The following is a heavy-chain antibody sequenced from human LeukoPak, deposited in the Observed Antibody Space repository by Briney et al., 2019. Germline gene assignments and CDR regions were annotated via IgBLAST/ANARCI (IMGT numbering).Heavy chain of an antibody. Sequence: ASVKVSCKASGGTFSSYAISWVRQAPGQGLEWMGGIIPIFGTANYAQKFQGRVTITADKSTSTAYMELSSLRSEDTAVYYCAKSPPVDNRRSQADYWGQGTLVTVSS. CDR1: GGTFSSYA. V-gene: IGHV1-69*06. CDR2: IIPIFGTA. CDR3: AKSPPVDNRRSQADY. J-gene: IGHJ4*02. D-gene: IGHD1-1*01.